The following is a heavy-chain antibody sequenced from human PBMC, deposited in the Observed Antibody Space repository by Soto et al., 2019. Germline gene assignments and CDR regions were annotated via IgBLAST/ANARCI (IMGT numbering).Heavy chain of an antibody. CDR2: ISAYNGNT. Sequence: GASVKLSCKACGYSFTSYGISWVRQAPGQGLEWMGWISAYNGNTNYAQKLQGRVTMTTDTSTSTAYMELRSLRSDDTAVYYCARDMRDPSSSWYGAEYFQHWGQGTLVTVS. CDR1: GYSFTSYG. CDR3: ARDMRDPSSSWYGAEYFQH. D-gene: IGHD6-13*01. J-gene: IGHJ1*01. V-gene: IGHV1-18*01.